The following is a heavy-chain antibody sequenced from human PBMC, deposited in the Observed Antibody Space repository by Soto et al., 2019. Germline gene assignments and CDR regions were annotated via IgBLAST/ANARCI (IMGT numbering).Heavy chain of an antibody. V-gene: IGHV3-9*01. CDR2: ISWNSGSI. J-gene: IGHJ6*03. Sequence: EVQLVASGGGLVQPDRSLRLSCAASGFTFDDYDMHWVRQAPGKGLEWVSGISWNSGSIGYADSVKGRFTISRDNAKNSLYMQMNSLRAEDTALYYCAKDMNGRNYYDIDVWGKGTTVTVSS. CDR1: GFTFDDYD. CDR3: AKDMNGRNYYDIDV. D-gene: IGHD2-8*01.